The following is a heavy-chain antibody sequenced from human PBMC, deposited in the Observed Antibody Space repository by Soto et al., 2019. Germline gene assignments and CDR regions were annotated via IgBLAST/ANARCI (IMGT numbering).Heavy chain of an antibody. Sequence: GASVKVSCKASGYTFTSYAMHWVRQAPGQRLEWMGWINAGNGNTKYSQKFQGRVTITRDTSASTAYMELSSLRSEDTAVYYCARGDSSSWYYYYYGMDVWGQGTTVTVSS. CDR1: GYTFTSYA. J-gene: IGHJ6*02. V-gene: IGHV1-3*01. CDR2: INAGNGNT. D-gene: IGHD6-13*01. CDR3: ARGDSSSWYYYYYGMDV.